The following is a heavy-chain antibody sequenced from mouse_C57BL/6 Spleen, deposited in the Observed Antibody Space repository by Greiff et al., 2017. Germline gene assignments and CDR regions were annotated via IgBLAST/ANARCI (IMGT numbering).Heavy chain of an antibody. CDR1: GFTFSSYG. CDR3: ARSTMSTTGAMDY. V-gene: IGHV5-6*02. D-gene: IGHD2-4*01. Sequence: DVKLVESGGDLVKPGGSLKLSCAASGFTFSSYGMSWVRQTPDKRLEWVATISSGGSYTYYPDSVKGRFTISRDNAKNTLYLQMSSLKSEDTAMYYCARSTMSTTGAMDYWGQGTSVTVSS. J-gene: IGHJ4*01. CDR2: ISSGGSYT.